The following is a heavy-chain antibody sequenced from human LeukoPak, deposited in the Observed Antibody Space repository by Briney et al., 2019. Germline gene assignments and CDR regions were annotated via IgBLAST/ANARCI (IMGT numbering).Heavy chain of an antibody. CDR3: ARPQRYCSSTSCYGKMFDP. CDR1: GGSISSSSYY. J-gene: IGHJ5*02. D-gene: IGHD2-2*01. V-gene: IGHV4-39*01. Sequence: PSETLSLTCTVSGGSISSSSYYWGWIRQPPGKGLEWIGSIYYSGSTYYNPSLKSRVTISVDTSKNQFSLKLSSVTAADTAVYYCARPQRYCSSTSCYGKMFDPWGQGTLVTVSS. CDR2: IYYSGST.